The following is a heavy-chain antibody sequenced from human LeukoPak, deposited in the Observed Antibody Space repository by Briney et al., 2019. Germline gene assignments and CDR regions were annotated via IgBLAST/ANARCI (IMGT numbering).Heavy chain of an antibody. CDR3: ARHSSWYGTFLN. Sequence: PSETLSLTCTVSGGSVSNSSYYWGWIRQPPGKGLEWIGSIYFPGTTYYNPSLKSRVTISIDTAKNQFSLKLTAVTAADTAVYYCARHSSWYGTFLNWGQGTLVTVSS. D-gene: IGHD6-13*01. J-gene: IGHJ4*02. CDR2: IYFPGTT. CDR1: GGSVSNSSYY. V-gene: IGHV4-39*01.